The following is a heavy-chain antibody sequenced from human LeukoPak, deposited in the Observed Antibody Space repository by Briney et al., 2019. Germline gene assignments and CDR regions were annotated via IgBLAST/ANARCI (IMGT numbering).Heavy chain of an antibody. CDR1: GFTFSSYW. J-gene: IGHJ4*02. CDR3: AGGGYYGSGRYYFDS. Sequence: GGSLRLSCAASGFTFSSYWMHWVRQAPGKGLVWVSRIKSDGSNTNYADSVKGRFTISRDNAKNTLHLQMNSLRAEDTAVYYCAGGGYYGSGRYYFDSWGQGTLVTVSS. CDR2: IKSDGSNT. V-gene: IGHV3-74*01. D-gene: IGHD3-3*01.